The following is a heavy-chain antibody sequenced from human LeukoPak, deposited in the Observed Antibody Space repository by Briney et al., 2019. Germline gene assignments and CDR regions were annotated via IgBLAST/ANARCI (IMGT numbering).Heavy chain of an antibody. CDR3: AKDKSPYILTGYGPLDY. Sequence: PGRSLRLSCAASGFTFSSYGIHCVRQAPGKGLEWVALISYDGSNKYYADSVKGRFTISRDNPKNTLYLQMNSLRAEDTAVYYCAKDKSPYILTGYGPLDYWGQGTLVTVSS. CDR1: GFTFSSYG. J-gene: IGHJ4*02. CDR2: ISYDGSNK. V-gene: IGHV3-30*18. D-gene: IGHD3-9*01.